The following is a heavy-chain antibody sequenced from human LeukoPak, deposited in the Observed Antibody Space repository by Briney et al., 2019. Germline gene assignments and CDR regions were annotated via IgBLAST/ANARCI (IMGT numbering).Heavy chain of an antibody. CDR3: ARVNTAYFDY. V-gene: IGHV1-69*05. J-gene: IGHJ4*02. CDR2: IIPIFGTA. CDR1: GDTFSSYA. Sequence: SVKVSCKATGDTFSSYAISWVRQAPGQGLEWMGRIIPIFGTANYAQKFQGRVTITTDESTSTAYMELSSLRSEDTAVYYCARVNTAYFDYWGQGTLVTVSS. D-gene: IGHD5-18*01.